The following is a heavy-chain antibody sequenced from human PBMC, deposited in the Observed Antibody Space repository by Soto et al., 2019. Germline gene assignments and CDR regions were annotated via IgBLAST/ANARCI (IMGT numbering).Heavy chain of an antibody. D-gene: IGHD3-3*01. V-gene: IGHV1-69*13. CDR1: GGTFSSYA. Sequence: ASVKVSCKASGGTFSSYAISWLRQAPGQGLEWIGGIIPIFGTADYAQKFQGRVTITADESTSTAYMELSSLRSEDTAVYYCASPSPASRLRFLEWLSTSMDVWGQGTTVTVSS. CDR2: IIPIFGTA. J-gene: IGHJ6*02. CDR3: ASPSPASRLRFLEWLSTSMDV.